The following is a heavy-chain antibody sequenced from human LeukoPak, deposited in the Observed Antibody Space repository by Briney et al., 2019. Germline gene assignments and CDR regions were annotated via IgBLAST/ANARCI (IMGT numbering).Heavy chain of an antibody. D-gene: IGHD6-13*01. CDR3: ARVRVAAAGNAFDY. Sequence: GGSLRLSCATSGFTFSSYGMHWVRQAPGKGLEWVAIIWYDGSKTYYADSVKGRFPISRDKSKNTLYLQMNSLRVEDTAVYYCARVRVAAAGNAFDYWGQGTMVTVSS. CDR1: GFTFSSYG. J-gene: IGHJ4*02. V-gene: IGHV3-33*01. CDR2: IWYDGSKT.